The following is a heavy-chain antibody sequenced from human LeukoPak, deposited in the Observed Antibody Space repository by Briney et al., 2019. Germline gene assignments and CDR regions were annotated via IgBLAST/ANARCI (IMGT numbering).Heavy chain of an antibody. CDR3: ARGGGSGYNYNAFDM. CDR1: GFTFSNHE. J-gene: IGHJ3*02. CDR2: IGSSGSTM. Sequence: GGSLRLSCVASGFTFSNHEMNWVRLAPGKALEWISYIGSSGSTMFYAESVKGRFTVSRDNAESSLYLQMDSLKAEDTAVYYCARGGGSGYNYNAFDMWGQGTMVTVSS. D-gene: IGHD5-24*01. V-gene: IGHV3-48*03.